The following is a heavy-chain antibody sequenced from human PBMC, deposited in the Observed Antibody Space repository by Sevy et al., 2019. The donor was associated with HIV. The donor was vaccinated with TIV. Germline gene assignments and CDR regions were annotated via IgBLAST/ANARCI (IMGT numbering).Heavy chain of an antibody. J-gene: IGHJ4*01. CDR1: GYRFTDYY. V-gene: IGHV1-2*02. D-gene: IGHD2-2*02. Sequence: ASVKVSCETSGYRFTDYYIHWVRQAPGQGLEWMGWINPNSDVTKSAKKFQDRVIMTKDTSISTVYMELRGLTFDDSAVYYCARDPDFCSTTTCYSGFDHWGHGSLVTVSS. CDR3: ARDPDFCSTTTCYSGFDH. CDR2: INPNSDVT.